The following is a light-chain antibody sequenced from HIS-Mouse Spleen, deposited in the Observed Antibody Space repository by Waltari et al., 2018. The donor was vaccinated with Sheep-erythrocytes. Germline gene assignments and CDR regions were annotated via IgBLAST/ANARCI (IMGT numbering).Light chain of an antibody. V-gene: IGLV9-49*01. Sequence: QPVLTQPPSASASLGASVTLTCTLSSGYSNYKVDWYQQRPGKGPRFVMRVGNGGVVGSKGDRIPGRFSVLGSGLNRYLTIKNIQEEDESDYHCGADHGSGSNFVWVFGGGTKLTVL. CDR3: GADHGSGSNFVWV. CDR2: VGNGGVVG. CDR1: SGYSNYK. J-gene: IGLJ3*02.